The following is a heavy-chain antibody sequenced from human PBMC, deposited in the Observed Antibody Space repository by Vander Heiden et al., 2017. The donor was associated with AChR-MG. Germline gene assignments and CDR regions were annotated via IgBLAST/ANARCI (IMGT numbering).Heavy chain of an antibody. J-gene: IGHJ4*02. V-gene: IGHV3-30-3*01. CDR3: ARDPVGATTGTFDY. CDR1: GFTFSSYA. CDR2: ISYDGSNK. D-gene: IGHD1-26*01. Sequence: QVQLVESGGGVVQPGRSLRLSCAASGFTFSSYAMHWVRQAPGKGLEWVAVISYDGSNKYYADSVKGRFTISRDNSKNTLYLQMNSLRAEDTAVYYCARDPVGATTGTFDYWGQGTLVTVSS.